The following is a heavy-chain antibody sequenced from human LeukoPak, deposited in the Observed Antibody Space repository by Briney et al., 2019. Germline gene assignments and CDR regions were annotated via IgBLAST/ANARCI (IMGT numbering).Heavy chain of an antibody. CDR2: ISTYSGDT. CDR3: ARDRGLYTGSYPIDY. D-gene: IGHD1-26*01. CDR1: GYTFTSYG. J-gene: IGHJ4*02. Sequence: ASVKVSCKASGYTFTSYGFSWVRQAPGQGLEWMGWISTYSGDTNYAQKLQGRVTMTTDTSTSTAYMELRSLRSDDTAVYYCARDRGLYTGSYPIDYWGQGTLVIVSS. V-gene: IGHV1-18*01.